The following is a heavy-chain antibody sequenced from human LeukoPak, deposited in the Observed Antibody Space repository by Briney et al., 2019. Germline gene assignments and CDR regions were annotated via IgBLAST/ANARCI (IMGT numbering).Heavy chain of an antibody. V-gene: IGHV4-39*01. CDR1: GGSISSHTYY. CDR2: IYYRGST. CDR3: ARQNDYTNPVVWFDP. D-gene: IGHD4-11*01. J-gene: IGHJ5*02. Sequence: SETLSLTCTVSGGSISSHTYYWGWIRQPPGKGLEWIGSIYYRGSTIYNPSLKSRVTISADTSKNQFSLKVRSVTAADTAVCYCARQNDYTNPVVWFDPWGQGTLVTVSS.